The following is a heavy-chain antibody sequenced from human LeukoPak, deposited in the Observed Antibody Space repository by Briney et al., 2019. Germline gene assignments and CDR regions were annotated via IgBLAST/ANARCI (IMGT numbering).Heavy chain of an antibody. Sequence: SETLSLTCAVYGGSFSGYYWSWIRQPPGKGLEWIGEINHSGSTNYNPSLKSRVTISVDTSKNQFSLKLSSVTTADTAVYYCASEGGGDTAMVDYWGQGTLVTVSS. V-gene: IGHV4-34*01. CDR1: GGSFSGYY. CDR3: ASEGGGDTAMVDY. J-gene: IGHJ4*02. CDR2: INHSGST. D-gene: IGHD5-18*01.